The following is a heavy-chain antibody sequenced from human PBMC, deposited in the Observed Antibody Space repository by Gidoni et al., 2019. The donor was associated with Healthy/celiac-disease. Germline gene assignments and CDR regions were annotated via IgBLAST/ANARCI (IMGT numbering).Heavy chain of an antibody. CDR3: ARVIGAAMGDAFDI. D-gene: IGHD2-2*01. J-gene: IGHJ3*02. CDR1: GFTFRSYA. V-gene: IGHV3-30-3*01. CDR2: ISYDGSNK. Sequence: QVQLVESGGGVVQPGRSLRLSCAASGFTFRSYAMHWVRQAPGKGLEWVAVISYDGSNKYYADSVKGRFTISRDNSKNTLYLQMNSLRAEDTAVYYCARVIGAAMGDAFDIWGQGTMVTVSS.